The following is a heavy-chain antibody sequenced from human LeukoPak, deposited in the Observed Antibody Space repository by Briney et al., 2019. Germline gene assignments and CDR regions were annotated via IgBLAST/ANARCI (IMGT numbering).Heavy chain of an antibody. Sequence: SETLSLTCVVSGGSVSGYYWGWIRQPPGRGLEWIGYVYYSGSTNYNPSFKSRITISVDTSRNQFSLQLSSVTAADTAVYYCARIHRYCSGGACYVLDNWGQETLVAVSS. CDR1: GGSVSGYY. D-gene: IGHD2-15*01. CDR2: VYYSGST. J-gene: IGHJ4*02. V-gene: IGHV4-59*02. CDR3: ARIHRYCSGGACYVLDN.